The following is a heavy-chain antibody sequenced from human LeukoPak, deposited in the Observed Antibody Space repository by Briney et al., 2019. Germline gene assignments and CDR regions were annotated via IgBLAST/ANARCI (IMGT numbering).Heavy chain of an antibody. V-gene: IGHV1-18*01. D-gene: IGHD3-3*01. J-gene: IGHJ4*02. Sequence: GASVKVSCKASGYTFTSYGIIWVRQAPGQGLEWMGWISAYNGNTNYAQKLQGRVTMTTDTSTSTAYMELRSLRSDDTAVYYCARRPYDFWSGYYGPFDYWGQGTLDTVSS. CDR2: ISAYNGNT. CDR3: ARRPYDFWSGYYGPFDY. CDR1: GYTFTSYG.